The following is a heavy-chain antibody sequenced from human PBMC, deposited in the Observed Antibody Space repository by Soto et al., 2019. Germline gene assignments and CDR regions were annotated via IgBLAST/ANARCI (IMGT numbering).Heavy chain of an antibody. V-gene: IGHV1-69*01. CDR1: GGAFGSSA. CDR2: IIPVFDKA. D-gene: IGHD3-16*01. Sequence: QVQLVQSGADVKKPGSSVMVSCKTSGGAFGSSAFSWVRQPPAQGLEWMGEIIPVFDKANYAQNFQDRLTITADESTGTVFMQLSSLRSDDRAVYFCARLRRDWGDAFDLWGQGTFVTVSS. CDR3: ARLRRDWGDAFDL. J-gene: IGHJ3*01.